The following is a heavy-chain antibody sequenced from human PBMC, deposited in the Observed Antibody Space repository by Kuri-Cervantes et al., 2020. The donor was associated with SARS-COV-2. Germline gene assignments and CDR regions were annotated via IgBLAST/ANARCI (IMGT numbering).Heavy chain of an antibody. J-gene: IGHJ4*02. Sequence: GESLKISCAASGFTFSSYWMSWVRQAPGKGLEWVANIKQDGSEKYYADSVKGRFAISRDNSKNTLYLQMKTLRAEDTAVYYCAKGFSSGWLFDHWGQGTLVTVSS. V-gene: IGHV3-7*03. CDR1: GFTFSSYW. CDR3: AKGFSSGWLFDH. CDR2: IKQDGSEK. D-gene: IGHD6-19*01.